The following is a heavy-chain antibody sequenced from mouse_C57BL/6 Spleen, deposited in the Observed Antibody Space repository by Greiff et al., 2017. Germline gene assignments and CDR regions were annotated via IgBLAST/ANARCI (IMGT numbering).Heavy chain of an antibody. CDR3: AGGIYYDPSWFAD. J-gene: IGHJ3*01. Sequence: EVQLQQSGPVLVKPGASVKMSCKASGYTFTDYYMNWVKQSHGKSLEWIGVINPYNGGTSYNQKFKGKATLTVDKSSSTAYIERNSLTSEDSAVYYCAGGIYYDPSWFADWGQGTLVTVSA. CDR1: GYTFTDYY. D-gene: IGHD2-4*01. CDR2: INPYNGGT. V-gene: IGHV1-19*01.